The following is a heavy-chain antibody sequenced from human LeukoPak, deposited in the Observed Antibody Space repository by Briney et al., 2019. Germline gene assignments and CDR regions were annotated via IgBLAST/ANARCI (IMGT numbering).Heavy chain of an antibody. CDR2: IYYSGST. J-gene: IGHJ4*02. V-gene: IGHV4-39*07. D-gene: IGHD5-12*01. CDR1: GGSISSSSYY. CDR3: ARPAHSGYDYSNPVDY. Sequence: SETLSLTCTVSGGSISSSSYYWGWIRQPPGKGLEWIGSIYYSGSTYYNPSLKSRVTISVDTSKNQFSLKLSSVTAADTAVYYCARPAHSGYDYSNPVDYWGQGTLVTVSS.